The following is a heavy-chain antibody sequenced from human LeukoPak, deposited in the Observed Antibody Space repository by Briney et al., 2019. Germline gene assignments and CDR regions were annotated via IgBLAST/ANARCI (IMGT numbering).Heavy chain of an antibody. CDR2: IIPIFGTA. J-gene: IGHJ4*02. CDR1: GGTFSSYA. Sequence: GASVKVSCKASGGTFSSYAISWVRQAPGQGLEWMGGIIPIFGTANYAQKFQGRVTITADKSTSTAYMELSSLRSEDTAVYYCARVRDGYNTDHFDYWGQGTLVTVSS. D-gene: IGHD5-24*01. CDR3: ARVRDGYNTDHFDY. V-gene: IGHV1-69*06.